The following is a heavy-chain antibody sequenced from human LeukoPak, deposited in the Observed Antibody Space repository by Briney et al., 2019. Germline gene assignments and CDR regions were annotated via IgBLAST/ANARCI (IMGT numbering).Heavy chain of an antibody. J-gene: IGHJ5*02. D-gene: IGHD3-22*01. V-gene: IGHV4-59*01. CDR1: GGSFSSYY. Sequence: SETLYLTCTVSGGSFSSYYWSWIRQPPGKGLEWMGYIYYSGSTNYNPSLKSRVTISVDPSKNQFSLKLSSVTAADTAVYYCARGGSSGYYLDWFDPWGQGTLVTVSS. CDR3: ARGGSSGYYLDWFDP. CDR2: IYYSGST.